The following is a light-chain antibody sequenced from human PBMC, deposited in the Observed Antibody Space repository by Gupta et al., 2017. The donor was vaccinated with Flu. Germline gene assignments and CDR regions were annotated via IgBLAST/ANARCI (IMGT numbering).Light chain of an antibody. J-gene: IGKJ3*01. CDR3: QQSYRTPQIDLFT. CDR2: AAS. V-gene: IGKV1-39*01. Sequence: SASVGDRVTITCRASQSISSYLNWYQQKPGKAPKRLIYAASSLQSVVPSRFSGSGYGKDFTLTISSLQPEECATYYSQQSYRTPQIDLFTFGHGTKVDIK. CDR1: QSISSY.